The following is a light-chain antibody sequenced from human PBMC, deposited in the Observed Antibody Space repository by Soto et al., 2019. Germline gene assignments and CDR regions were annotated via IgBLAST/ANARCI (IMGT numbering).Light chain of an antibody. CDR3: ATWGSSLSIAV. V-gene: IGLV1-51*02. Sequence: QSVLTQPPSGSAAPGQRVTISCSGSTSNIGYNFVSWYQQFPGAAPKLLIFENDKRVSGTPDRFSGSKSGTSGTLAITGLQTGDEADDYCATWGSSLSIAVFGGGTKLTVL. CDR1: TSNIGYNF. CDR2: END. J-gene: IGLJ2*01.